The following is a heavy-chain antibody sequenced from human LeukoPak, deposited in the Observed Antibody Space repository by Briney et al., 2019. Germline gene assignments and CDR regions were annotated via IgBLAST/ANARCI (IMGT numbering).Heavy chain of an antibody. J-gene: IGHJ4*02. Sequence: GGSLRLSCAASGFTFSSYWMHWVRQAPGKGLVWVADIKNDGSSADYADSVKGRFTITRDNAKNMLYLLMDSLRAEDTVLFYCARRYDGALDHWGQGTLVTVSS. CDR3: ARRYDGALDH. V-gene: IGHV3-74*01. D-gene: IGHD3-3*01. CDR1: GFTFSSYW. CDR2: IKNDGSSA.